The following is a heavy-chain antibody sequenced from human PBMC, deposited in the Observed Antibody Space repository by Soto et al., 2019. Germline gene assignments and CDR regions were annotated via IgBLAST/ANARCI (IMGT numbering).Heavy chain of an antibody. CDR1: GFTFSSYA. CDR2: ISGSGGST. V-gene: IGHV3-23*01. J-gene: IGHJ4*02. Sequence: EVQLLESGGGLVQPGGSLRLSCAASGFTFSSYAMSWARQAPGKGLEWVSAISGSGGSTYYADSVKRRFTISRDNFKNTLYLQMNSRRAEDTAVYYCAKAIDLRNWGQGTLVTVSS. D-gene: IGHD4-17*01. CDR3: AKAIDLRN.